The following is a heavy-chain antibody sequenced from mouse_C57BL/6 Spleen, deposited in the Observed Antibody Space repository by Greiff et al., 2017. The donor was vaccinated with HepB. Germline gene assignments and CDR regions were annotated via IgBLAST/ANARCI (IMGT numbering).Heavy chain of an antibody. Sequence: EVKLVESGGGLVKPGGSLKLSCAASGFTFSSYTMSWVRQTPEKRLEWVATISGGGGNTYYPDSVKGRFTISRDNAKNTLYLQMSSLRSEDTALYYCARQSSHWYFDVWGTGTTVTVSS. V-gene: IGHV5-9*01. CDR3: ARQSSHWYFDV. D-gene: IGHD6-2*01. J-gene: IGHJ1*03. CDR2: ISGGGGNT. CDR1: GFTFSSYT.